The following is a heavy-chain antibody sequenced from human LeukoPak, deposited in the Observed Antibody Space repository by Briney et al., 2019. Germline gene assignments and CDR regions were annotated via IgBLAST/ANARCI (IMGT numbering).Heavy chain of an antibody. CDR2: IYHSGST. J-gene: IGHJ5*02. Sequence: ASETLSLTCTVSGGSISSGYYWGWIRQPPGKGLEWIGSIYHSGSTYYNPSLKSRVTISVDTSKNQFSLKLSSVTAADTAVYYCARRGGVLEWLPTNWFDPWGQGTLVTVSS. D-gene: IGHD3-3*01. CDR1: GGSISSGYY. CDR3: ARRGGVLEWLPTNWFDP. V-gene: IGHV4-38-2*02.